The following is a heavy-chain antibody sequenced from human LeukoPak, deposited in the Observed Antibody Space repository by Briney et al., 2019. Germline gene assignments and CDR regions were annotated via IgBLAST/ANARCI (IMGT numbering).Heavy chain of an antibody. D-gene: IGHD2-2*01. Sequence: PSETLSLTCSVSGGSISARNYNWGWIRQPPGQGLEWIGNIDDAGTTHYFPSLRSRVTISRDTPNNQFSLKLSSVTAADTAVYYCARDHWGAVVPAAITGQANWFDPWGQGTLVTVSS. CDR3: ARDHWGAVVPAAITGQANWFDP. J-gene: IGHJ5*02. CDR1: GGSISARNYN. CDR2: IDDAGTT. V-gene: IGHV4-39*07.